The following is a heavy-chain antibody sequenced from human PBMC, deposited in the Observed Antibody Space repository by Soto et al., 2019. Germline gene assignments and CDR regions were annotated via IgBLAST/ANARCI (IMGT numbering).Heavy chain of an antibody. V-gene: IGHV3-23*01. D-gene: IGHD3-9*01. CDR3: AKDVHYDIVTGIEYFLH. Sequence: EVQLLESGGGLVQPGGSLRLSCAASGFTFSSYAMSWVRRAPGKGLEWVSAISGSARSTKYADSVKGRFTISRDNSKNTLFLQMSSLRAEDTAVYYCAKDVHYDIVTGIEYFLHWAQGTLVTVSS. J-gene: IGHJ1*01. CDR2: ISGSARST. CDR1: GFTFSSYA.